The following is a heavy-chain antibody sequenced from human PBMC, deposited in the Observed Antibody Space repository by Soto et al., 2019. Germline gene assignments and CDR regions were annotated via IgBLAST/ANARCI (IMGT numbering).Heavy chain of an antibody. CDR3: ARVSARGQAAFDI. CDR1: GFTLSDFS. D-gene: IGHD5-12*01. Sequence: EVQLVESGGGLVQPGGSLRLSCAASGFTLSDFSMHWVRQAAGKGLEFVSAISSKGGSTYYANSVKGRFTVSRDNSKNTPYLEMGSLRAEDMAVYYCARVSARGQAAFDIWGQGTMVTVSS. V-gene: IGHV3-64*01. CDR2: ISSKGGST. J-gene: IGHJ3*02.